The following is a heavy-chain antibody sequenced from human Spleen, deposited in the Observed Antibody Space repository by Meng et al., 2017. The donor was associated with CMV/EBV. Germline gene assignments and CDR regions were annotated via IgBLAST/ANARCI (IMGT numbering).Heavy chain of an antibody. J-gene: IGHJ4*02. CDR1: GYTFTNYG. CDR2: ISAYNGDT. Sequence: ASVKVSCKASGYTFTNYGISWVRQAPGQGLEWMGWISAYNGDTNYAQKFQGRVTMTTDTFTSIAYMELRSLRSDDTAVYYCARGGFGELMAYYFDYWGQGTLVTVSS. CDR3: ARGGFGELMAYYFDY. D-gene: IGHD3-10*01. V-gene: IGHV1-18*01.